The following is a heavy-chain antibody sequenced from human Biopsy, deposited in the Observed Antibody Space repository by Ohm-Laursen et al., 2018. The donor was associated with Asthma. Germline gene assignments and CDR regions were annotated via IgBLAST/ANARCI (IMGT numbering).Heavy chain of an antibody. CDR2: IDWEEDK. V-gene: IGHV2-70*04. D-gene: IGHD1-14*01. CDR3: TRHNDY. J-gene: IGHJ4*02. Sequence: TQTLTLTCSFSGFSLSSSGENVNWIRQPPGEALEWLARIDWEEDKFYSTSLRTRLTISKGSSEDQVVLTMTNMGPVDTATYYCTRHNDYWGPGILVTVSS. CDR1: GFSLSSSGEN.